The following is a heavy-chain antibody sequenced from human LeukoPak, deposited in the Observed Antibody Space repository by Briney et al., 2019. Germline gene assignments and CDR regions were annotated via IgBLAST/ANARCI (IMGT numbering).Heavy chain of an antibody. Sequence: GRSLRLSCAASGLTFSSYGMHWVRQAPGKALEWVAVISYDGSNKYYADSVKGRFTISRDNSKNTLYLQMNSLRAEDTAVYYCAKKSRVATMRFALDYWGQGTLVTVSS. V-gene: IGHV3-30*18. CDR1: GLTFSSYG. CDR3: AKKSRVATMRFALDY. J-gene: IGHJ4*02. CDR2: ISYDGSNK. D-gene: IGHD5-12*01.